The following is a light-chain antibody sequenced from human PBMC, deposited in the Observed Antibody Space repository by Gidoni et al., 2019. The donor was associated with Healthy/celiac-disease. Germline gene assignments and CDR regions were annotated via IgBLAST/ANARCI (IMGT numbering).Light chain of an antibody. CDR1: QDISNY. V-gene: IGKV1-33*01. CDR3: QRYDNLPLYT. J-gene: IGKJ2*01. CDR2: DAS. Sequence: DIQLTPSPSSLSASVGDRVTINCQASQDISNYLNWYQQKPEKAPKLLIYDASNLETGDPSRFSGSGSGTDFTFTISSLQPEDIATYYCQRYDNLPLYTFGQGTKLEIK.